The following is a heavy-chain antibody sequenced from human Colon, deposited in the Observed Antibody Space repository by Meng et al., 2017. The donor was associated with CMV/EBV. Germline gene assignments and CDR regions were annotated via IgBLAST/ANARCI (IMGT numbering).Heavy chain of an antibody. Sequence: KVSCKAAGYTFTTYGITWVRQAPGQGLEWMGLISPYNGNTKYAQRLQDRVTMTTDTSTSTAYMELRSLRSDDTAVYYCARVVVVPADYYTMDVWGQGTTVTVSS. CDR1: GYTFTTYG. CDR3: ARVVVVPADYYTMDV. D-gene: IGHD2-2*01. CDR2: ISPYNGNT. J-gene: IGHJ6*02. V-gene: IGHV1-18*01.